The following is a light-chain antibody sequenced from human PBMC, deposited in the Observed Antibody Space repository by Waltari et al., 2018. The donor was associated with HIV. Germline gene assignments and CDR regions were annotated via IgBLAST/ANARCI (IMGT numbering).Light chain of an antibody. J-gene: IGKJ1*01. CDR1: EAIGDK. CDR2: GAS. Sequence: MTQSPATLSVSPGPTVRVFCGASEAIGDKLAWYQQKRGRAPRLLVAGASSRATGVPARFSGRGSGTDFNLTIAGLQSNDSAIYFCQQYSTWPRTFGQGTLV. V-gene: IGKV3-15*01. CDR3: QQYSTWPRT.